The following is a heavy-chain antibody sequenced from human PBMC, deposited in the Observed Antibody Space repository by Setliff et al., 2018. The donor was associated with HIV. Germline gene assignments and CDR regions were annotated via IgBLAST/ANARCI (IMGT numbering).Heavy chain of an antibody. D-gene: IGHD3-10*01. Sequence: SETLSLTCTVTDDSLSRSDFYWAWIRQPPEKGLEWVASIYDTGDTHYNPSLKSRVTISRDMSKNQFSLKLRSVTAAATAVYFCARNRPYGSGSYSDYWGQGTLVTVSS. CDR2: IYDTGDT. CDR3: ARNRPYGSGSYSDY. V-gene: IGHV4-39*07. J-gene: IGHJ4*02. CDR1: DDSLSRSDFY.